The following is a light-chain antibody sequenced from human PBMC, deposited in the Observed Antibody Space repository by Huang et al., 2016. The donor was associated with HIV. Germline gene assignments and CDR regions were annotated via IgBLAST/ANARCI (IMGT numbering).Light chain of an antibody. CDR1: QSFSSNY. J-gene: IGKJ1*01. V-gene: IGKV3-20*01. CDR2: GAS. Sequence: DIVLTQSPGTLSLSPGERATLSCRASQSFSSNYLAWYQQKPGQAPRLRIYGASSRATGIPDRVSGSGSGTDFTLIISRLEPEDFAVYYCQQYGSSVVTFGQGTKVEVK. CDR3: QQYGSSVVT.